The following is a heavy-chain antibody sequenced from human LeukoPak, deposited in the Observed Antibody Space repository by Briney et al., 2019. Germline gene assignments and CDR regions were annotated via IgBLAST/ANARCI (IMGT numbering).Heavy chain of an antibody. CDR3: SKKGQNEDYGKPD. D-gene: IGHD4-17*01. Sequence: HPGGSLRLSCAASGFTFSSYAMHWVRQAPGKGLEWVSVISYDGSNKYYADSAKGRFTISRDNSRSTLYLQMNSLRAEDTAVYYCSKKGQNEDYGKPDWGQGTLVTVSS. V-gene: IGHV3-30-3*02. CDR2: ISYDGSNK. J-gene: IGHJ4*02. CDR1: GFTFSSYA.